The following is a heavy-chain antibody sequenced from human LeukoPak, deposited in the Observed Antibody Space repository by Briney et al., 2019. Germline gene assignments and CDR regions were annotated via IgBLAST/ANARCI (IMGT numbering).Heavy chain of an antibody. D-gene: IGHD3-22*01. J-gene: IGHJ3*02. V-gene: IGHV4-4*07. Sequence: SETLSLTCTVSGGSISSYYWSWIRQPAGKGLEWIGRIYTSGSTNYNPSLKSRVTMSVDTSKNQFSLKLSSVTAADTAVYYCARVTFYYDTSAYYYLQSGAFDIWGQGTMVTVSS. CDR1: GGSISSYY. CDR2: IYTSGST. CDR3: ARVTFYYDTSAYYYLQSGAFDI.